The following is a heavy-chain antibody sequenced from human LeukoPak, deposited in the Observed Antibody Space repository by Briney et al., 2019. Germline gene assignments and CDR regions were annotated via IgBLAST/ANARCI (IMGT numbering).Heavy chain of an antibody. V-gene: IGHV4-39*01. CDR1: GGSINSRSYY. Sequence: SETLSLTCTVSGGSINSRSYYWGWIRQPPGKGLEWIGSVYYGGTTYYNPSLKSRVTISEDTSKNQFSLKLSSVTAADTAVYYCARRATTVTTGYYYYYMDVWGKGTAVTVSS. CDR3: ARRATTVTTGYYYYYMDV. J-gene: IGHJ6*03. D-gene: IGHD4-17*01. CDR2: VYYGGTT.